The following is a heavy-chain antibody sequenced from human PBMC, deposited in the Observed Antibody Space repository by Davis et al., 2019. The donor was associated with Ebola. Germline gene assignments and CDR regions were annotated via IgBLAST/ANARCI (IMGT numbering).Heavy chain of an antibody. CDR3: AGGHDAFDI. CDR2: IYYSGST. Sequence: GSLRLSCTVYGGSISSSSYYWGWIRQPPGKGLEWIGSIYYSGSTYYNPSLKSRVTISVDTSKNQFSLKLSSVTAADTAVYYCAGGHDAFDIWGQGTMVTVSS. V-gene: IGHV4-39*01. J-gene: IGHJ3*02. D-gene: IGHD3-16*01. CDR1: GGSISSSSYY.